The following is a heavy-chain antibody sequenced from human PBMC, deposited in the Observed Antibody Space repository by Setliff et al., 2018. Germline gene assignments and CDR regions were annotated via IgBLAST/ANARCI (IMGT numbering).Heavy chain of an antibody. CDR1: AYTFTAYY. Sequence: GASVKVSCKASAYTFTAYYMHWVRQAPGQGLEWMGWISTYTANTKYAQRFQGRVTMTTDTSTSTAYMELRSLRSDDTAVYYCVRDAGWQYDDYAGVYFPHWGQGTLVTVSS. J-gene: IGHJ1*01. D-gene: IGHD4-17*01. CDR2: ISTYTANT. CDR3: VRDAGWQYDDYAGVYFPH. V-gene: IGHV1-18*04.